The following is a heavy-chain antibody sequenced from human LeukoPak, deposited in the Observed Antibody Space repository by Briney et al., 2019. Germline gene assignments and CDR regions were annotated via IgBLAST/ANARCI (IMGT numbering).Heavy chain of an antibody. CDR3: ARPDYGDHRFDS. CDR1: GFTFSSYW. CDR2: INSDGSSI. Sequence: GGSLRLSCAASGFTFSSYWMHWVRQAPGKGLVWVSRINSDGSSIRYADSVKGRFTISRDNAKNTLYLQMNSLRAEDTAVYYCARPDYGDHRFDSWRQGTLVTVSS. D-gene: IGHD4-17*01. V-gene: IGHV3-74*01. J-gene: IGHJ4*02.